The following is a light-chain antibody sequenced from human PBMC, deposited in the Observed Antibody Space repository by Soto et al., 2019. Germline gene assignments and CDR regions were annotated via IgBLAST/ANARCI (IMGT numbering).Light chain of an antibody. V-gene: IGKV1-39*01. J-gene: IGKJ4*01. Sequence: DIQMTQSPSTLSGSLGDRVTITCRASQSINIYLSWYQQKPGKAPKLLINVASTLQGGVPSRFSGSGSGTEFTLAISSLQPEDSATYYCQQSFSTPQTFGGGTKVDI. CDR2: VAS. CDR3: QQSFSTPQT. CDR1: QSINIY.